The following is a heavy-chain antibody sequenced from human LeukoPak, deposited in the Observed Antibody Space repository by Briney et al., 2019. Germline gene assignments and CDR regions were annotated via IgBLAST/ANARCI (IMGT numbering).Heavy chain of an antibody. J-gene: IGHJ3*02. D-gene: IGHD1-1*01. CDR1: GASITSYH. Sequence: PSETLSLTCTVSGASITSYHWSGLRQPAGKGLEWIGRIYTSASTNYSPSFKGRATISIDRSKSQFSLNLPSVTAADTAVYYCARDRIWNDAGHDPFDIWGQGTMVAVSS. CDR2: IYTSAST. V-gene: IGHV4-4*07. CDR3: ARDRIWNDAGHDPFDI.